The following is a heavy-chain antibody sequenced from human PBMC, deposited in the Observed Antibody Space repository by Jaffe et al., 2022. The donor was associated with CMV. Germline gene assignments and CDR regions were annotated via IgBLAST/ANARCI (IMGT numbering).Heavy chain of an antibody. J-gene: IGHJ6*02. D-gene: IGHD3-10*01. CDR2: IYYSGST. Sequence: QVQLQESGPGLVKPSETLSLTCTVSGGSISSYYWSWIRQPPGKGLEWIGYIYYSGSTNYNPSLKSRVTISVDTSKNQFSLKLSSVTAADTAVYYCARDGGTGFGELRGNYYYYGMDVWGQGTTVTVSS. CDR3: ARDGGTGFGELRGNYYYYGMDV. CDR1: GGSISSYY. V-gene: IGHV4-59*01.